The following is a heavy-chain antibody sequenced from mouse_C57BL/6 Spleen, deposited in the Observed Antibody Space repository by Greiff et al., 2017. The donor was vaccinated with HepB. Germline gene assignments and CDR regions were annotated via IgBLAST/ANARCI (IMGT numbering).Heavy chain of an antibody. J-gene: IGHJ1*03. V-gene: IGHV7-3*01. CDR1: GFTFTDYY. CDR3: ARYRDGSSYGWYFDV. CDR2: IRNKANGYTT. Sequence: EVKLMESGGGLVQPGGSLSLSCAASGFTFTDYYMSWVRQPPGKALEWLGFIRNKANGYTTEYSASVKGRFTISRDNSQSILYLQMNALRAEDSATYYCARYRDGSSYGWYFDVWGTGTTVTVSS. D-gene: IGHD1-1*01.